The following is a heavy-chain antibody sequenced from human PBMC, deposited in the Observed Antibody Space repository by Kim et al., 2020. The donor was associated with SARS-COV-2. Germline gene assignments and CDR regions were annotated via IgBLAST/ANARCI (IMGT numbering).Heavy chain of an antibody. CDR3: ARDYCSSTSCYFRRAFDI. V-gene: IGHV3-30*04. J-gene: IGHJ3*02. CDR1: GFTFSSYA. Sequence: GGSLRLSCAASGFTFSSYAMHWVRQAPGKGLEWVAVISYDGSNKYYADSVKGRFTISRDNSKNTLYLQMNSLRAEDTAVYYCARDYCSSTSCYFRRAFDIWGQGTMVTVSS. D-gene: IGHD2-2*01. CDR2: ISYDGSNK.